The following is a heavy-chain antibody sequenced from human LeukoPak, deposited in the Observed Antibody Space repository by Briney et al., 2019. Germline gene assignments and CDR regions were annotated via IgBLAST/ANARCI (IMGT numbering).Heavy chain of an antibody. CDR1: GFTLSDHY. CDR2: TRNKANRYTP. CDR3: TRGGRYLPLDI. J-gene: IGHJ3*02. Sequence: GGSLRLSCAASGFTLSDHYMDWVRLAPGKGLEWGGRTRNKANRYTPEYAASVKGRFTIPRDDSKNSLYLQINSLKTEDTAVYYCTRGGRYLPLDIWGQGTMVTVSS. V-gene: IGHV3-72*01. D-gene: IGHD3-10*01.